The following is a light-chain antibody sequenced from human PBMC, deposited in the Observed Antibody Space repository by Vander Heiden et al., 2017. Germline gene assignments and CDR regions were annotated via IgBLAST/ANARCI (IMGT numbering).Light chain of an antibody. V-gene: IGKV4-1*01. Sequence: DLVMTQSPDSLAGSLGERATINCKSSQSVLYSSNNKNYLAWYQQKPGQPPKLLIYWASTRESGVPDRFSGSGSGTDFTLTISSLQAEDVAVYYCQQYYSTPPTFGQGTKLEIK. J-gene: IGKJ2*01. CDR2: WAS. CDR1: QSVLYSSNNKNY. CDR3: QQYYSTPPT.